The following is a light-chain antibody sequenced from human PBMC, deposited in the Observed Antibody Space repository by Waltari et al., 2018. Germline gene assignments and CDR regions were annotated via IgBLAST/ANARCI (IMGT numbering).Light chain of an antibody. J-gene: IGLJ2*01. CDR3: QTWGTGFVV. V-gene: IGLV4-69*01. CDR1: SGHSTYP. CDR2: LNSDGRH. Sequence: QLVLTQSPSASASLGGSVKPTCTLSSGHSTYPTPSHQPQPAKGPRYLMRLNSDGRHRKGAGIPDRFSGSSSGAERYLTISSLQSEDEADYYCQTWGTGFVVFGGGTKLTVL.